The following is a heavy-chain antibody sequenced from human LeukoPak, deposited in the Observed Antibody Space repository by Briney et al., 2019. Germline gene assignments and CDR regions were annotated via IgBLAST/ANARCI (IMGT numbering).Heavy chain of an antibody. CDR3: ARYWLGSGY. Sequence: SETLSLTCTVSGASVSSTTYDWGWIRQPPGKGLEWIGSISYSGGTYYNPSLKSRVTISVDTSKNQFSLKLSYVTAADTAVYYCARYWLGSGYWGQGTLVTVSS. J-gene: IGHJ4*02. CDR2: ISYSGGT. V-gene: IGHV4-39*07. CDR1: GASVSSTTYD. D-gene: IGHD3-10*01.